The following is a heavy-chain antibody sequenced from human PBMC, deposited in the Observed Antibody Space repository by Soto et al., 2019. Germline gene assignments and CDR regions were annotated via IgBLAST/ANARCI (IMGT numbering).Heavy chain of an antibody. CDR3: AKPPCYGSGSYYKAEYFQH. CDR1: GFTFSSYA. V-gene: IGHV3-23*01. Sequence: GGSLRLSCAASGFTFSSYAMSWVRQAPGKGLEWVSAISGSGGSTYYADSVKGRFTISRDNSKNTLYLQMNSLRAEDTAVYYCAKPPCYGSGSYYKAEYFQHWGQGTLVTVSS. CDR2: ISGSGGST. D-gene: IGHD3-10*01. J-gene: IGHJ1*01.